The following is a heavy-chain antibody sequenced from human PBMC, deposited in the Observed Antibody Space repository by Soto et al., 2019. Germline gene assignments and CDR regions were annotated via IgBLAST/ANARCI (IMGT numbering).Heavy chain of an antibody. CDR1: GFTFSSYG. Sequence: GWSLRLSCAASGFTFSSYGMHWVRQAPGKGLEWVAFIWYDGSNKYYADSVKGRFTISRDNSKNTLYLQMNSLRAEDTAVYYCARDGGPHYKRTRYFDYWCQETLFTVSS. CDR2: IWYDGSNK. V-gene: IGHV3-33*01. D-gene: IGHD3-16*01. CDR3: ARDGGPHYKRTRYFDY. J-gene: IGHJ4*02.